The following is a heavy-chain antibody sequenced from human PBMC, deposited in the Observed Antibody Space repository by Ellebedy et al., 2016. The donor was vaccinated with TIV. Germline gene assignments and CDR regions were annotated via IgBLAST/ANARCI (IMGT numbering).Heavy chain of an antibody. Sequence: PGGSLRLSCAASAFIFNSHGMHSVRSAPGKCLEWAAVISGHGLTTYYADSVKGRFTISRDHSNNSLDLQINSLRAEDTAVYFCTRKGAVRGAPAYLAYDFWGQGTLVTVSS. D-gene: IGHD2/OR15-2a*01. J-gene: IGHJ4*02. CDR2: ISGHGLTT. V-gene: IGHV3-30*13. CDR3: TRKGAVRGAPAYLAYDF. CDR1: AFIFNSHG.